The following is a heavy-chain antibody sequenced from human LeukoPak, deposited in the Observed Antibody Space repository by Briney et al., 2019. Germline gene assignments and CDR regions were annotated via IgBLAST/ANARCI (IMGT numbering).Heavy chain of an antibody. CDR1: GGFISSYY. V-gene: IGHV4-59*01. Sequence: SETLSLTCTVSGGFISSYYWSWIRQPLGKGLEWIGYIYYSGSTNYNPSLKSRVTISVDTSKNQFSLKLSSVTAADTAVYYCARDSSGYPYYFDYWGQGTLVTVSS. J-gene: IGHJ4*02. CDR3: ARDSSGYPYYFDY. CDR2: IYYSGST. D-gene: IGHD3-22*01.